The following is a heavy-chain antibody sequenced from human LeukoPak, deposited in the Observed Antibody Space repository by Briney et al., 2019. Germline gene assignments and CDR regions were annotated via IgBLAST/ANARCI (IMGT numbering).Heavy chain of an antibody. CDR1: GFTFSSYS. CDR3: ARVGSSGYFGLDAFDI. D-gene: IGHD3-22*01. CDR2: ISSSSSYI. Sequence: GGSLRLSCAASGFTFSSYSMNWVRQAPGKGLEWVSSISSSSSYIYYADSVKGRFTISRDNAKNSLYLQMNSLRAEDTAVYYCARVGSSGYFGLDAFDIWGKGTMVTVSS. J-gene: IGHJ3*02. V-gene: IGHV3-21*01.